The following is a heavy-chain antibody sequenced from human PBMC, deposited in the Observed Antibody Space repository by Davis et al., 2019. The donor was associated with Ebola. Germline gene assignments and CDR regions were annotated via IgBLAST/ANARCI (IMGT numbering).Heavy chain of an antibody. V-gene: IGHV1-69*06. D-gene: IGHD2-15*01. Sequence: AASVKVSCKASGYTFTSYAISWVRQAPGQGLEWMGGIIPIFGTANYAQKFQGRVTITADKSTSTAYMELSSLRSEDTAVYYCARRGYCSGGSCLRGYYYYGMDVWGQGTTVTVSS. J-gene: IGHJ6*02. CDR1: GYTFTSYA. CDR2: IIPIFGTA. CDR3: ARRGYCSGGSCLRGYYYYGMDV.